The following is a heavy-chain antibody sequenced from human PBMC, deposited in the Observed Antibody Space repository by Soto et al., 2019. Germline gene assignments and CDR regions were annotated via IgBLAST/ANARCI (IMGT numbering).Heavy chain of an antibody. V-gene: IGHV1-69*13. Sequence: ASVKVSCKASGGTFSNYAISWVRQAPGQGLEWMGGIILTFGTANYAQKFQGRVTITADESTSTAYMELNSLQTEDTAVYYCARGSSRFQDPYYYYAMDVWGQGTTVTVSS. CDR2: IILTFGTA. J-gene: IGHJ6*02. CDR3: ARGSSRFQDPYYYYAMDV. CDR1: GGTFSNYA. D-gene: IGHD6-13*01.